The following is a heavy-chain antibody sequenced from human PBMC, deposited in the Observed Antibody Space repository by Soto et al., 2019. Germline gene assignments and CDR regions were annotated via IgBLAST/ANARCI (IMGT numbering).Heavy chain of an antibody. V-gene: IGHV1-24*01. CDR3: ATGPLTTMIVVSDAFDI. Sequence: QVQLVQSGAEVKKPGASVKVSCKVSGYTLTELSMHWVRQAPGKGLEWMGGFDPEDGETIYAQKFQGRVTMTEDTSTDTAYLELSSLRSEDTAVYYCATGPLTTMIVVSDAFDIWGQGTMVTVSS. J-gene: IGHJ3*02. D-gene: IGHD3-22*01. CDR2: FDPEDGET. CDR1: GYTLTELS.